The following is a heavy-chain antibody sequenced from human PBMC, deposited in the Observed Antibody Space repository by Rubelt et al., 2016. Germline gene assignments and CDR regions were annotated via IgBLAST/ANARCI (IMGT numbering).Heavy chain of an antibody. CDR1: GYTFTSYA. J-gene: IGHJ6*03. D-gene: IGHD1/OR15-1a*01. CDR3: AREMSTNTRYYYYYMDV. V-gene: IGHV1-3*01. Sequence: QVQLVQSGAEVKKPGASVKVSCKASGYTFTSYAMHWVRQAPGQRLEWMGWINAGNGNTKYSQKFQGRVTITRDTSASTAYMELSSLRSEDTAVYYCAREMSTNTRYYYYYMDVWGKGTTVTVSS. CDR2: INAGNGNT.